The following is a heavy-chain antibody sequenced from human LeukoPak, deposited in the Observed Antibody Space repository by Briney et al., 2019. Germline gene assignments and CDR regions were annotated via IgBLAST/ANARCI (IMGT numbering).Heavy chain of an antibody. J-gene: IGHJ4*02. CDR2: IYTSGST. Sequence: SETLSLTCTVSGGSISSYYWSWIRQPAGKGLEWIGRIYTSGSTNYDPSLKSRVTMSVDTSKNQFSLKLSSVTAADTAVYYCARVIIRGPLGKYYFDYWGQGTLVTVSS. CDR3: ARVIIRGPLGKYYFDY. CDR1: GGSISSYY. V-gene: IGHV4-4*07. D-gene: IGHD2-21*01.